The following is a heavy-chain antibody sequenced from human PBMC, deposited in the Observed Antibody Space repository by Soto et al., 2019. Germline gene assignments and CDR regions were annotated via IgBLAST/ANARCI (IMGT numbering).Heavy chain of an antibody. D-gene: IGHD5-12*01. CDR2: ISYDGSNR. J-gene: IGHJ2*01. CDR3: AKDPGGWLGERRLGTIPFAWYFDL. CDR1: GFTFSSYG. V-gene: IGHV3-30*18. Sequence: GGSLRLSCAASGFTFSSYGMHWVRQAPGKGLEWVAVISYDGSNRYYADSVKGRFTISRDNSKNTLYLQMNSLRAEDTAVYYCAKDPGGWLGERRLGTIPFAWYFDLWGRGTLVTVSS.